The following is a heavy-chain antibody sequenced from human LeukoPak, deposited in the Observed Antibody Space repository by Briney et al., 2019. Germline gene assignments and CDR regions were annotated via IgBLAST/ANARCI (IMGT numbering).Heavy chain of an antibody. Sequence: SETLSLTCTVSGGSISSSSYYWGWIRQPPGKGLEWIGSIYYSGSTYYNPSLKSRVTISVDTSKNQFSLKLSSVTAADTAVYYCASLYCSGGSCQFDYWGQGTLVTVSS. CDR1: GGSISSSSYY. D-gene: IGHD2-15*01. V-gene: IGHV4-39*01. CDR2: IYYSGST. J-gene: IGHJ4*02. CDR3: ASLYCSGGSCQFDY.